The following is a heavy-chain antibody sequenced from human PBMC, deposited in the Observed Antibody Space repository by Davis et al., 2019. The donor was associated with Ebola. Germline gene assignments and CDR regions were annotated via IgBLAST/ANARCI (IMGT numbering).Heavy chain of an antibody. D-gene: IGHD6-13*01. Sequence: GESLKISCVVSGLTFTHYWMNWVRQAPGKGLEWVANIKQDGSEKYYVDSVKGRFTISRDNAKNSLYLQMNSLRAEDTAVYYCARDFWYSPDWGQGTLVTVSS. CDR1: GLTFTHYW. J-gene: IGHJ4*02. CDR3: ARDFWYSPD. V-gene: IGHV3-7*01. CDR2: IKQDGSEK.